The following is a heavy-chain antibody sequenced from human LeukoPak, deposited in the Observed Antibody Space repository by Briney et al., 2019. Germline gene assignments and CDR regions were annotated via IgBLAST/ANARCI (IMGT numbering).Heavy chain of an antibody. D-gene: IGHD3-22*01. CDR1: GFTFSSHW. CDR3: GRSSGIYYRLGYDGFDI. J-gene: IGHJ3*02. CDR2: INSDGSST. Sequence: GGSLRLSCAASGFTFSSHWMSWVRQAPGKGLVWVSRINSDGSSTNYADSVKGRFTISRDNAKNLLYLQMNSLRAEDTAVYYCGRSSGIYYRLGYDGFDIWGQGTMVTVSS. V-gene: IGHV3-74*01.